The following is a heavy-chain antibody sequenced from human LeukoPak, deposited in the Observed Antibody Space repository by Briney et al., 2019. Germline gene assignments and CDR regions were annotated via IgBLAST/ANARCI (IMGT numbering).Heavy chain of an antibody. V-gene: IGHV1-69*04. CDR2: IIPILGIA. Sequence: ASVKVSCKASGGTFSSYAISWVRQAPGQGLEWMGRIIPILGIANYAQKFQGRVTITADKSTSTAYMELSSMRSEDTDVYYCARDPMYYYDSSGYYWFDPWGQGTLVTVSS. D-gene: IGHD3-22*01. CDR1: GGTFSSYA. CDR3: ARDPMYYYDSSGYYWFDP. J-gene: IGHJ5*02.